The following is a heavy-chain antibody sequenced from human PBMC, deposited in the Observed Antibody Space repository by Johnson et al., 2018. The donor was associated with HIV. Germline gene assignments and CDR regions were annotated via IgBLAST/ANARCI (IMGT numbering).Heavy chain of an antibody. CDR2: IASLGDNT. V-gene: IGHV3-64*07. D-gene: IGHD1-26*01. CDR1: GFTFGRHP. J-gene: IGHJ3*01. CDR3: AGRRDTINIWQESFDV. Sequence: VQLVESGGGVVQPGESLRLSCAPSGFTFGRHPMHWVRQAPGKGLEHVATIASLGDNTYYADSVKGRFTISRDNFKNMLYLQMGSLRPDDTAVYYCAGRRDTINIWQESFDVWGQGTVVTVSS.